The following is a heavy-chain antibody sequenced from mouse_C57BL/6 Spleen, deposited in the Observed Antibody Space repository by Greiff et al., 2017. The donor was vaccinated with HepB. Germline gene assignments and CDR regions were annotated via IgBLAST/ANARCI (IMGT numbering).Heavy chain of an antibody. J-gene: IGHJ2*01. V-gene: IGHV14-2*01. CDR2: IDPEDGET. CDR1: GFNNKDYY. Sequence: EVMLVESGAELVKPGASVKLSCTASGFNNKDYYMHWVKQRTEQGLEWIGRIDPEDGETKYAPKFQGKATITADTSSNTAYLQLSSLTSEDTAVYYCAPYYSNLFFYWGQGTTLTVSS. CDR3: APYYSNLFFY. D-gene: IGHD2-5*01.